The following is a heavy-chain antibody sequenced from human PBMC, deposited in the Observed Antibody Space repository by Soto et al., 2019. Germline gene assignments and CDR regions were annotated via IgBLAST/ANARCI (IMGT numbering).Heavy chain of an antibody. CDR2: ISAYNGNT. D-gene: IGHD6-6*01. Sequence: QVQLVQSGAEVKKPGASVKVSCKASGYTFTSYGITWVRQAPGQGLEWMGWISAYNGNTNYAQKLQGRVTMTTDTSTSTAYWELRSLGADDTAVYYGARAEYSCSRLDYWGQGTLVTVSS. V-gene: IGHV1-18*01. CDR3: ARAEYSCSRLDY. J-gene: IGHJ4*02. CDR1: GYTFTSYG.